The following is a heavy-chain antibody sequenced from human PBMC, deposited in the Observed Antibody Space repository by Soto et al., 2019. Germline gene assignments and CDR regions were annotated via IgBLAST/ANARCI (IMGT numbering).Heavy chain of an antibody. J-gene: IGHJ4*02. Sequence: GGSLRLSCAASGFTFSSYSMNWVRQAPGKGLEWVSSISSSSTYIYYADSVKGRFTISRDNSKNTMYLQMNNLRAEDTGVYYCAKGLINGRWYAADWGQGTLVTVSS. CDR2: ISSSSTYI. V-gene: IGHV3-21*04. D-gene: IGHD6-13*01. CDR1: GFTFSSYS. CDR3: AKGLINGRWYAAD.